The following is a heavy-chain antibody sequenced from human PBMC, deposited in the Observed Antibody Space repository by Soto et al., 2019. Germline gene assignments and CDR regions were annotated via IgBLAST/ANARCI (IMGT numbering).Heavy chain of an antibody. CDR3: ARETYYYDSSGPLPDYYGMDV. CDR1: GYTFTSYY. D-gene: IGHD3-22*01. Sequence: XSVKVSCKASGYTFTSYYMHWVRQAPVQGLEWMGIINPSGGSTSYAQKFQGRVTMTRDTSTSTVYMELSSLRSEDTAVYYCARETYYYDSSGPLPDYYGMDVWGQGTTVTVSS. J-gene: IGHJ6*02. CDR2: INPSGGST. V-gene: IGHV1-46*01.